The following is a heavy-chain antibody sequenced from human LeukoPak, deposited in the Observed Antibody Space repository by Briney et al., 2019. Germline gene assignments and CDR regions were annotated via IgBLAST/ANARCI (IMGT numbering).Heavy chain of an antibody. D-gene: IGHD3-10*01. V-gene: IGHV5-10-1*01. Sequence: GESLKISCKGSGYSFTSYWISWVRQMPGKGLEWMGRIDPSDSYTNYSPSFQGHVTISADKSISTAYLQWSSLKASDTAMYHCARPLWFGELEDEWWFDPWGQGTLVTVSS. CDR3: ARPLWFGELEDEWWFDP. CDR1: GYSFTSYW. CDR2: IDPSDSYT. J-gene: IGHJ5*02.